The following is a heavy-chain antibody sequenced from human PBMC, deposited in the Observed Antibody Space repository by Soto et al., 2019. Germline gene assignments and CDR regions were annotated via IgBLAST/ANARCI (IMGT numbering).Heavy chain of an antibody. V-gene: IGHV3-23*01. Sequence: PGGSLRLSCAASGFTFSSYAMSWVRQAPGKGLEWVSAISGSGGSTYYADSVKGRFTISRDNSKNTLYLQMNSLRAEETAVYYSEKFFPVYSYGPDWCQALLVSVSS. J-gene: IGHJ4*02. CDR2: ISGSGGST. D-gene: IGHD5-18*01. CDR3: EKFFPVYSYGPD. CDR1: GFTFSSYA.